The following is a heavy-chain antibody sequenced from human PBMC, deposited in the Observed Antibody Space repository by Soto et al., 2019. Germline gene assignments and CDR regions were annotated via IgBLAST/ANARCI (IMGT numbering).Heavy chain of an antibody. J-gene: IGHJ5*02. CDR1: GGSVSSQY. V-gene: IGHV4-4*07. CDR3: VREGGDNWFDP. D-gene: IGHD3-16*01. CDR2: IYNGGIP. Sequence: SETLSLTCTVSGGSVSSQYWSWIRQPAGKGLEWIGRIYNGGIPLIHPSLESRVALSLDTSKNQFSLTLSSVTAADTAVYYCVREGGDNWFDPWGQGTLVTVSS.